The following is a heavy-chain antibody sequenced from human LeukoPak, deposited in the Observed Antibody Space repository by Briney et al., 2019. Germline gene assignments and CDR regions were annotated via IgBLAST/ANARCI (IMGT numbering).Heavy chain of an antibody. CDR3: AKGVYSSSWPDFDY. CDR1: GFTFSTYS. V-gene: IGHV3-48*01. Sequence: GGSLRLSCAASGFTFSTYSMNWVRQAPGKGLEWVSYISSSSSTIYYADSVKGRFTISRDNAKNSLYLQMNSLRAEDTAVYYCAKGVYSSSWPDFDYWGQGTLVTVSS. CDR2: ISSSSSTI. D-gene: IGHD6-13*01. J-gene: IGHJ4*02.